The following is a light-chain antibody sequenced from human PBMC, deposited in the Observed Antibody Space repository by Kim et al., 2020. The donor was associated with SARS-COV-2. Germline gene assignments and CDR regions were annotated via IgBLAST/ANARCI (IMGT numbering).Light chain of an antibody. Sequence: SVSPGQTASITCSGDKLGDKYGCWYQQKPGQSPVLVIYQDSKRPSGIPVRFSGSNSGNTATLTVSGTQAMDEADYYCQAWDSSTGVFGTGTKVTVL. CDR1: KLGDKY. CDR2: QDS. CDR3: QAWDSSTGV. J-gene: IGLJ1*01. V-gene: IGLV3-1*01.